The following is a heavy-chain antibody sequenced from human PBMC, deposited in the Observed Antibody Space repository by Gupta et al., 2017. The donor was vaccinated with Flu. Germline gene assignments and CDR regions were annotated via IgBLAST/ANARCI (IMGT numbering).Heavy chain of an antibody. CDR3: CTENSSGYESGY. J-gene: IGHJ4*02. V-gene: IGHV3-15*01. D-gene: IGHD3-22*01. Sequence: RQAPGRGLEWVGRIRSKTGGGTTDYAAPVKGRFAISRDVSKNTLYLQMNSLKTEDTAIYYCCTENSSGYESGYWGQGTLVTVSS. CDR2: IRSKTGGGTT.